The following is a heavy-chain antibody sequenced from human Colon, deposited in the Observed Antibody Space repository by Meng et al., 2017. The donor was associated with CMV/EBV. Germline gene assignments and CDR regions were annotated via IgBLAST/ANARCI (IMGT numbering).Heavy chain of an antibody. Sequence: GESLKISCAASGFTFSSYSMNWVRQAPGKGLEWVSYIGGSGTYYADSVKGRFTISRDTSTNTLYLLLNNLRADDTAVYYCATTSAGTSGCFDHWGQGTLVTVSS. CDR1: GFTFSSYS. CDR3: ATTSAGTSGCFDH. V-gene: IGHV3-23*03. J-gene: IGHJ5*02. D-gene: IGHD6-13*01. CDR2: YIGGSGT.